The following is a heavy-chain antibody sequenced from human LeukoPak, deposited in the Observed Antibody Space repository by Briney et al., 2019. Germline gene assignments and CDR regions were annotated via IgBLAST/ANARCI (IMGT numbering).Heavy chain of an antibody. Sequence: ASVKVSCKASGYTLTAYCIHWVRHAPGQALEWMGWISPNSGDTDYAQKFQGRVTMTRDTPISTVYMALSSLRSDDTAMYYCARIISYGGSDGFDLWGQGTMVTVSS. J-gene: IGHJ3*01. V-gene: IGHV1-2*02. D-gene: IGHD1-26*01. CDR1: GYTLTAYC. CDR3: ARIISYGGSDGFDL. CDR2: ISPNSGDT.